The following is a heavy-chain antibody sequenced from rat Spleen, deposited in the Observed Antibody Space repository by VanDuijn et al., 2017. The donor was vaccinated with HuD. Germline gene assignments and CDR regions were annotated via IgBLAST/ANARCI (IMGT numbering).Heavy chain of an antibody. J-gene: IGHJ3*01. V-gene: IGHV2-72*01. CDR2: IWAGGST. D-gene: IGHD1-11*01. Sequence: QVQLKESGPGLMQPSETLSLSCTVSGFSLTSNGVGWVRQPLGKGLVWMGTIWAGGSTNYNSAVQSRLSISRDTSKSQVFLKMNSLQPEDTGTYYCARQDGGYNGFVYWGQGTLVTVSS. CDR3: ARQDGGYNGFVY. CDR1: GFSLTSNG.